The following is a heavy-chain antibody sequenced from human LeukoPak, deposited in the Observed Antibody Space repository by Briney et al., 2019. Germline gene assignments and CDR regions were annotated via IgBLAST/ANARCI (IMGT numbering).Heavy chain of an antibody. CDR2: ISSSSSYI. D-gene: IGHD3-3*01. Sequence: GGSLRLSCAASGFTFSSYSMNWVRQAPGKGLEWVSSISSSSSYIYYADSVKGRFTISRDNAKNSLYLQMNSLRAEDTAVYYCARVSTYYDLWSGYTQYYFDYWGQGTLVTVSS. V-gene: IGHV3-21*01. J-gene: IGHJ4*02. CDR1: GFTFSSYS. CDR3: ARVSTYYDLWSGYTQYYFDY.